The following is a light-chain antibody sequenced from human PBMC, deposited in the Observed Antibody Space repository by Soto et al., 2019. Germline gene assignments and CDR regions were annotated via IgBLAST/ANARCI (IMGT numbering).Light chain of an antibody. J-gene: IGKJ4*01. CDR1: QAIDSW. CDR3: QQSYTTPLT. V-gene: IGKV1-39*01. Sequence: DIQMTQSPSSVSASVGDRVTITCRASQAIDSWLAWYQQKPGEAPKLLIFTGSLLHSGVPPRFSGSGSGTYFTLTISSLQPEDLATYYCQQSYTTPLTFGGGTKVDIK. CDR2: TGS.